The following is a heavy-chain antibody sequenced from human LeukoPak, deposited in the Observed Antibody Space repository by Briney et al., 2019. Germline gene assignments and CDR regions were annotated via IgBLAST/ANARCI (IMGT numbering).Heavy chain of an antibody. J-gene: IGHJ4*02. V-gene: IGHV1-69*05. D-gene: IGHD1-7*01. CDR3: ARDPLELTSPSFAHYSDY. CDR1: GGTFSNHG. Sequence: ASVKVSSKASGGTFSNHGVSSVRQAPGQGLEWMGRIIPIFGTTNYAQRFQGRVTITTDESTSTVYMELSSLRSEDTAVYYCARDPLELTSPSFAHYSDYWGQGTLVTVSS. CDR2: IIPIFGTT.